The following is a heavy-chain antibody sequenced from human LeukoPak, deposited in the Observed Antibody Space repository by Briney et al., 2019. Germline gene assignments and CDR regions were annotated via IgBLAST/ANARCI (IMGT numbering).Heavy chain of an antibody. J-gene: IGHJ1*01. D-gene: IGHD3-3*01. V-gene: IGHV3-23*01. CDR1: GFSFSSYN. Sequence: GGSLRLSCAASGFSFSSYNMNWVRQAPGKGLEWVSTISGSGDSTYYADSVKGRFTTSRDNSKNTLYLQMNSLRAEDTAVYFCAKGAYYADWGQGTLVTVSS. CDR2: ISGSGDST. CDR3: AKGAYYAD.